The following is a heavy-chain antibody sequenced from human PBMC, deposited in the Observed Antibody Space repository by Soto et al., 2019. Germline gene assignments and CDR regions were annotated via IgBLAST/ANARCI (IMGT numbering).Heavy chain of an antibody. CDR3: ARGIAAADRGFYFDY. CDR2: IYTSGST. Sequence: QVQLQESGPGLVKPSEPLSLTCTVSGGSISSYYWSWIRQPAGKGLEWIGRIYTSGSTNYNPSLKSRVTMSVDTSKNQFSLKLSSVTAADTAVYYCARGIAAADRGFYFDYWGQGTLVTVSS. J-gene: IGHJ4*02. D-gene: IGHD6-13*01. V-gene: IGHV4-4*07. CDR1: GGSISSYY.